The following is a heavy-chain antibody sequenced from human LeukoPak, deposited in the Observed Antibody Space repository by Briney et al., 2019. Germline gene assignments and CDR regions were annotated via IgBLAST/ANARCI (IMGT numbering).Heavy chain of an antibody. J-gene: IGHJ3*02. CDR1: GGSISSTNW. CDR2: IYHSGGT. V-gene: IGHV4-4*02. D-gene: IGHD3-16*02. CDR3: ARGFLSTFDI. Sequence: SGTLSLTRAVSGGSISSTNWWSWVRQPPGKGLEWIGEIYHSGGTNYNPSLKSRVTISVDKSTNQFSLNLSSVTAADTAVYYCARGFLSTFDIWGQGTMVTVSS.